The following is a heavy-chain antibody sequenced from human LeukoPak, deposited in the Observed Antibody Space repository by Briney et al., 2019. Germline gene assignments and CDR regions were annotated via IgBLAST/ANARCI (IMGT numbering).Heavy chain of an antibody. CDR1: GYTFTGYY. CDR3: ARITYYYDSSGYRFDY. Sequence: ASVKVSCKASGYTFTGYYMHWVRQAPGQGLEWMGWINPNSGGTNYAQKFQGRVTMTRDTSISTAYMELSRLRSDDTAVYYYARITYYYDSSGYRFDYWGQGTLVTVSS. J-gene: IGHJ4*02. V-gene: IGHV1-2*02. D-gene: IGHD3-22*01. CDR2: INPNSGGT.